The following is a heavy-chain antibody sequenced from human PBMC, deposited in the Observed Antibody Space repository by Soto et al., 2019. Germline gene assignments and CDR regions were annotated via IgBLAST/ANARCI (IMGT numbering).Heavy chain of an antibody. J-gene: IGHJ6*02. CDR3: ARISITIFGVVISAPYYYGMDV. V-gene: IGHV4-34*01. CDR2: INHSGST. CDR1: GGSVSGYY. Sequence: SETLSITCAVYGGSVSGYYWSWIRQPPGKGLEWIGQINHSGSTNYNPSLKSRITISVDTSKNQFSLKLSSVTAADTAVHYCARISITIFGVVISAPYYYGMDVWGQGTTVTVSS. D-gene: IGHD3-3*01.